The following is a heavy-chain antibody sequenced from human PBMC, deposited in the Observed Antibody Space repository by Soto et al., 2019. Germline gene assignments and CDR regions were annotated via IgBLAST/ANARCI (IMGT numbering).Heavy chain of an antibody. J-gene: IGHJ4*02. CDR3: ARDPHLSSWRKIDS. CDR2: INTFHGST. V-gene: IGHV1-18*01. D-gene: IGHD6-13*01. CDR1: GYTFTHQG. Sequence: ASVKVSCKASGYTFTHQGISWVRQAPGQGLEWVGWINTFHGSTDYAQKFQGRVTMTTDTSTSTAYMGLRSLRADDTAVYYCARDPHLSSWRKIDSWGQGTLVTVSS.